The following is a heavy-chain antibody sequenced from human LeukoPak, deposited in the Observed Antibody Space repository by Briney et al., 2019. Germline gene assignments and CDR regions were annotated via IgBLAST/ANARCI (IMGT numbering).Heavy chain of an antibody. J-gene: IGHJ4*02. CDR3: AKESLYCSSTSCYMFPIDY. CDR1: GFTFSSYA. D-gene: IGHD2-2*02. Sequence: GGSLRLSCAASGFTFSSYAMSWVRQAPGKGLEWVSAISGSGGSTYYADSVKGRFTISRDNSKNTPYLQMNSLRAEDTAVYYCAKESLYCSSTSCYMFPIDYWGQGTLVTVSS. CDR2: ISGSGGST. V-gene: IGHV3-23*01.